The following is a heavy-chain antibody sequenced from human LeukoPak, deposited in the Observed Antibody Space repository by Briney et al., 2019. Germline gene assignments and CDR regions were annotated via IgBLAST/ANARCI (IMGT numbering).Heavy chain of an antibody. CDR3: ARVVLGRRWLQTSYYYGMDV. CDR2: ISAYNGNT. D-gene: IGHD5-24*01. CDR1: GYTFTSYG. Sequence: ASVKVSCKASGYTFTSYGISWVRQAPGQGLEWMGWISAYNGNTNYAQKLQGRVTITADESTSTAYMELSSLRSEDTAVYYCARVVLGRRWLQTSYYYGMDVWGQGTTVTVSS. J-gene: IGHJ6*02. V-gene: IGHV1-18*01.